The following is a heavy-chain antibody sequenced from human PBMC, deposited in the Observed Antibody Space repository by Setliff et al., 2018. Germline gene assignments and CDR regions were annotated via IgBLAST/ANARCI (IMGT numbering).Heavy chain of an antibody. CDR1: GYSFSISW. CDR3: ARPSAGWSRPFDV. D-gene: IGHD6-19*01. J-gene: IGHJ3*01. V-gene: IGHV5-51*01. CDR2: IYPGDSHNV. Sequence: AGESLTISCKDSGYSFSISWIGWVRQMPGKGLDWMGIIYPGDSHNVRYSPSFQGQVTISADKSISTAYLQWSSLKASDTAMYYCARPSAGWSRPFDVWGQGTMVTVSS.